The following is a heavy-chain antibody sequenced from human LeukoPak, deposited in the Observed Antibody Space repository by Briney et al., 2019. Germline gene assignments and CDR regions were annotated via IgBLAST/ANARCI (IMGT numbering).Heavy chain of an antibody. Sequence: ASVTLSFTCSGYAFTIYSISWMRQAPGPGHEWMGWISANNDNTNNDQKLPGRVPMTTDTATSTAYMELRSLRSDDTAVYYCARDPGLLGFGELLPRTDYRMDVWGKGTTVTVSS. CDR1: GYAFTIYS. J-gene: IGHJ6*04. D-gene: IGHD3-10*01. CDR2: ISANNDNT. CDR3: ARDPGLLGFGELLPRTDYRMDV. V-gene: IGHV1-18*04.